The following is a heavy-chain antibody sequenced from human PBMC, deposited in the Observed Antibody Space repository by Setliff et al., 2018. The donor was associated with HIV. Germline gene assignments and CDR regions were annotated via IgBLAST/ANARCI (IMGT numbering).Heavy chain of an antibody. J-gene: IGHJ4*02. V-gene: IGHV3-48*04. D-gene: IGHD2-2*01. CDR2: ISGSSTTI. Sequence: SLRLSCAASGFPFSAYIMNWVRQAPGKGLEWISYISGSSTTIYYADSVKGRFIISRDNAKNSLYLQMNSLRAEDTAVYYCARDHRPEGEYCSSTSCYFDYWGQGTLVTVSS. CDR1: GFPFSAYI. CDR3: ARDHRPEGEYCSSTSCYFDY.